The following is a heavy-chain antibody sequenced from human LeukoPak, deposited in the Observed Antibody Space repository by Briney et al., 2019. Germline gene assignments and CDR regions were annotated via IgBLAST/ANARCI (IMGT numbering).Heavy chain of an antibody. V-gene: IGHV1-2*02. J-gene: IGHJ6*03. CDR3: ARGITMVRGLVLYYYYMDV. CDR2: INPNSGGT. CDR1: GYTFTGYY. D-gene: IGHD3-10*01. Sequence: ASVKVSCKASGYTFTGYYMHWVRQAPGQGLEWMGWINPNSGGTNYAQKFEGRVTMTRDTYISTAYMELSRLRSDDTAVYYCARGITMVRGLVLYYYYMDVWGKGTTVTISS.